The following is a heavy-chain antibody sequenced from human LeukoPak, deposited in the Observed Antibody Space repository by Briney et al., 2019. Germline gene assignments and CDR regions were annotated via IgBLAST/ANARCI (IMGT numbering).Heavy chain of an antibody. V-gene: IGHV3-74*01. CDR2: INTDGSTT. J-gene: IGHJ4*02. CDR1: GFTFSSYW. Sequence: AGGSLRLSCAASGFTFSSYWMHWVRQAPGKGLVWVSRINTDGSTTSYADSVKGRFTISRDNAKNTLYLQMNSLRAEDTAVYYCAKDPQASGSYRRSYFDYWGQGTLVTVSS. CDR3: AKDPQASGSYRRSYFDY. D-gene: IGHD1-26*01.